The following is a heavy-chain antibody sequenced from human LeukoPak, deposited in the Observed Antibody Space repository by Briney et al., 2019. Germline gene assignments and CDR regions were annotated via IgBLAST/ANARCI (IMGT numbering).Heavy chain of an antibody. J-gene: IGHJ4*02. D-gene: IGHD2-2*02. CDR3: ARDSPQYCSSTSCYNGFDY. V-gene: IGHV1-46*01. CDR2: INPNGGST. CDR1: GYTFTSYY. Sequence: ASVKVSCKASGYTFTSYYMHWVRQAPGQGLEWMGIINPNGGSTSYARKFQGRVTMTRDMSTSTVYMELSSLRPEDTAVYYCARDSPQYCSSTSCYNGFDYWGQGTLVTVSS.